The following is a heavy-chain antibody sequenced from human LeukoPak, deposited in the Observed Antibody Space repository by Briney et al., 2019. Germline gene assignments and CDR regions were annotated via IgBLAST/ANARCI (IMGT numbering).Heavy chain of an antibody. D-gene: IGHD2-21*02. Sequence: SQTLSLTCTVSGGSISSGGYYWSWLRQHPGKGLEWIGYIYYSGSTYYNPSLKSRVTISIDTSKNQFSLKLSSVTAADTAVYYCARALLCGGDCYPPYYFDYWGQGTLVTVSS. CDR3: ARALLCGGDCYPPYYFDY. CDR2: IYYSGST. V-gene: IGHV4-31*03. CDR1: GGSISSGGYY. J-gene: IGHJ4*02.